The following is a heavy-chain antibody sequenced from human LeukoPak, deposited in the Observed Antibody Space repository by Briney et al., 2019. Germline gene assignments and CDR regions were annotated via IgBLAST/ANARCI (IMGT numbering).Heavy chain of an antibody. Sequence: PGGSLRLSCAASGFTFRSYDMSWVRQAPGKGLEWVSLISGSGGRTYYADSVKGRFTISRDNSKNTLYLQMNSLRAEDTAVYYCAKDLFPAVAGTADYWGQGTLVTVSS. D-gene: IGHD6-19*01. V-gene: IGHV3-23*01. CDR2: ISGSGGRT. CDR3: AKDLFPAVAGTADY. CDR1: GFTFRSYD. J-gene: IGHJ4*02.